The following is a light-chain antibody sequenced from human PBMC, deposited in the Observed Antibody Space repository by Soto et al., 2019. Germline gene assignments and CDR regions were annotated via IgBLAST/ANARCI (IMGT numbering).Light chain of an antibody. CDR3: HQYSSSPT. CDR1: QSITTY. CDR2: GAA. Sequence: VLTQSPGTLSFSQGDSATLSCRASQSITTYLVWYQQNPGQDPRIPIYGAASRATGIPERFSGIGSGTDFTLTISRLESEDFAVDYCHQYSSSPTFGQGTKVDIK. J-gene: IGKJ1*01. V-gene: IGKV3-20*01.